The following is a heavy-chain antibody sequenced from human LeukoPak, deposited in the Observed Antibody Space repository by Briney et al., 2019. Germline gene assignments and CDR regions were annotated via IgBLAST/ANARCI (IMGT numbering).Heavy chain of an antibody. D-gene: IGHD3-10*02. J-gene: IGHJ6*03. Sequence: PGGSLRLSCAASGGTFSNAWMSWVRQAPGKGLEWVSYISSSGSTIYYADSVKGRFTISRDNAKNSLYLQMNSLRAEDTAVYYCAELGITMIGGVWGKGTTVTISS. CDR1: GGTFSNAW. CDR2: ISSSGSTI. V-gene: IGHV3-11*04. CDR3: AELGITMIGGV.